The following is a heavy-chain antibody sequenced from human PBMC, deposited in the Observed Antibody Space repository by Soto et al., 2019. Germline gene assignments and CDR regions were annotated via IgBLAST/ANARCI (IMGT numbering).Heavy chain of an antibody. CDR1: GFSFFSYT. Sequence: GGSLRLSCAGAGFSFFSYTMTWVRQSPGKGLEWVSSISSDNKYIYYADSVKGRFTISRDNAKSSLFLQMNSLRADDTAVYYCTRSPRSITGTPTGGAQNDYWGQGALVTVSS. D-gene: IGHD1-7*01. J-gene: IGHJ4*02. CDR2: ISSDNKYI. V-gene: IGHV3-21*01. CDR3: TRSPRSITGTPTGGAQNDY.